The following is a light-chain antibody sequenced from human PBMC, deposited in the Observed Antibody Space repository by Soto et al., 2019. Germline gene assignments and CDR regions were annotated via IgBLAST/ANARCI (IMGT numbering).Light chain of an antibody. J-gene: IGLJ2*01. CDR1: TGAVTSSLF. V-gene: IGLV7-46*01. CDR2: DTG. Sequence: QTVVTQEPSLTVSPGGTVTLTCGSSTGAVTSSLFSYWFQQKPGQAPRTLIYDTGNKHSWTPVRFSGSLLGDKAALTLSGAQPEDEADYYCLLSYSGTRVFGGGTQLTVL. CDR3: LLSYSGTRV.